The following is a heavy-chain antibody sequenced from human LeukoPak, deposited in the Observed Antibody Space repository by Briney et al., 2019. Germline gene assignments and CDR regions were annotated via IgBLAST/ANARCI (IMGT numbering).Heavy chain of an antibody. J-gene: IGHJ4*02. CDR1: GGTFSSYA. D-gene: IGHD3-3*01. Sequence: ASVKLSCKASGGTFSSYAISWVRQAPGQGLEWMGGIIPIFGTANYAQKFQGRVTITTDESTSTAYMELSSLRSEDTAVYYCARDLLTIFGVVVWGQGTLVTVSS. CDR3: ARDLLTIFGVVV. CDR2: IIPIFGTA. V-gene: IGHV1-69*05.